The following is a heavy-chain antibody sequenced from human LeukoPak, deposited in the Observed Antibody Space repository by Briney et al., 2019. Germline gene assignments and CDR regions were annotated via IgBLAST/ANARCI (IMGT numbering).Heavy chain of an antibody. CDR3: AKDGPGGWYFDS. CDR1: GFTFTNFW. J-gene: IGHJ4*02. V-gene: IGHV3-7*03. CDR2: IKQDGSEK. Sequence: GGSLRLSCAASGFTFTNFWMCWVRQAPGKGLEWVANIKQDGSEKHYVDSVNGRFTISRDNAKDSLYLQMNSLRAGDTAVYYCAKDGPGGWYFDSWGQGTPVTVSS. D-gene: IGHD6-19*01.